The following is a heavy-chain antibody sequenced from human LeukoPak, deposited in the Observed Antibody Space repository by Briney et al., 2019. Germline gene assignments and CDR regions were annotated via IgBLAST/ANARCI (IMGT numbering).Heavy chain of an antibody. V-gene: IGHV4-59*01. Sequence: SETLSLTCTVSGGSISSYYWSWIRQPPGKGLEWIGYIYYSRSTNYNPSLKSRVTISVDTSKNQFSLKLSSVTAADTAVYYCARETTVTYYFDYWGQGTLVTVSS. D-gene: IGHD4-17*01. CDR2: IYYSRST. CDR3: ARETTVTYYFDY. CDR1: GGSISSYY. J-gene: IGHJ4*02.